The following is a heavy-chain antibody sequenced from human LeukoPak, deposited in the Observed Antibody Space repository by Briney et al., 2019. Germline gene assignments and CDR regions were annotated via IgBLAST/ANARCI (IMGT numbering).Heavy chain of an antibody. CDR2: IYPGDSDT. J-gene: IGHJ4*02. CDR3: ARRVYSSSRGTCFDY. D-gene: IGHD6-13*01. Sequence: PGESLQISCKGFGYSFTSYWIGWVRPLPGKGLEWMGIIYPGDSDTRYSPSFQGQVTISADKSISTAYLQWSSLKASDTAMYYCARRVYSSSRGTCFDYWGQGTLVTVSS. CDR1: GYSFTSYW. V-gene: IGHV5-51*01.